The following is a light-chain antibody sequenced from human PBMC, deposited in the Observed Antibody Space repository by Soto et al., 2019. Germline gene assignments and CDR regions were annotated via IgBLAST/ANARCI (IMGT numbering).Light chain of an antibody. CDR3: MQPVQTPLT. Sequence: DIVRTRAALGLSVAPGGRRSISFRSSQALLRSNGYNYFNWYLQRPGQSPHLLIYGGSNVAPGVPDRFSGSGSAKDFTLRISRVEADDVGVYYCMQPVQTPLTFGQGTRLEIK. CDR1: QALLRSNGYNY. V-gene: IGKV2-28*01. J-gene: IGKJ5*01. CDR2: GGS.